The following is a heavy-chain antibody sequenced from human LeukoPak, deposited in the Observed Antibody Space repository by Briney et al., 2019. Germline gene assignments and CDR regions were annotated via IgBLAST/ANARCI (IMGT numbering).Heavy chain of an antibody. J-gene: IGHJ4*02. CDR1: GFTFSSYG. D-gene: IGHD3-10*01. V-gene: IGHV3-30*18. CDR2: ISYDGSNK. CDR3: AKDREGSFDY. Sequence: GGSLRLSCAASGFTFSSYGMHWVRQAPGKGLEWVAVISYDGSNKYYADSVKGRFTISRDNSKNTLYLQMNSLRAEDTAVYYCAKDREGSFDYWGQGTLVTVSS.